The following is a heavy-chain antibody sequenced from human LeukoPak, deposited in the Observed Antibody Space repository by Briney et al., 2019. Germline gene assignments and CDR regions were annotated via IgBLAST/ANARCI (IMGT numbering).Heavy chain of an antibody. Sequence: GASVKVSRTASGYTFTSYYVHWVRQAPGQGLEWMGIISPSGDSTSYAQNFQGRVTMTRDTSTSTVYMELRSLRSEDTAVYYCAGIHNWNYAIDYWGQGTLVTVSS. CDR3: AGIHNWNYAIDY. CDR2: ISPSGDST. V-gene: IGHV1-46*01. CDR1: GYTFTSYY. D-gene: IGHD1-7*01. J-gene: IGHJ4*02.